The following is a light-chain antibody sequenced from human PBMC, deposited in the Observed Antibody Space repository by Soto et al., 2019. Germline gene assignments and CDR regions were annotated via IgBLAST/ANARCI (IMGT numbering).Light chain of an antibody. V-gene: IGLV2-14*01. Sequence: QSALTQPAPVSGSPGQSITISCTGASSDVGDYNYVSWYQHHPGKAPKLLIYEVNNRPSGVSDRFSGSKSGNVASLTISWLQAEDEADYYCSSYTSSSTYVFGTGTKVTVL. CDR3: SSYTSSSTYV. CDR1: SSDVGDYNY. J-gene: IGLJ1*01. CDR2: EVN.